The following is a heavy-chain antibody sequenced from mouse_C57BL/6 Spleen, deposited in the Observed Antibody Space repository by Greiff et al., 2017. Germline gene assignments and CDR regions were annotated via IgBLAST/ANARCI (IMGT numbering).Heavy chain of an antibody. D-gene: IGHD2-2*01. J-gene: IGHJ4*01. CDR3: ASPSTMVTCPYYAMDY. CDR1: GYAFSSSW. V-gene: IGHV1-82*01. CDR2: IYPGDGDT. Sequence: VQLQQSGPELVKPGASVKISCKASGYAFSSSWMNWVKQRPGKGLEWIGRIYPGDGDTNYNGKFKGKATLTADKSSSTAYMQLSSLTSEDSAVYFCASPSTMVTCPYYAMDYWGQGASVTVST.